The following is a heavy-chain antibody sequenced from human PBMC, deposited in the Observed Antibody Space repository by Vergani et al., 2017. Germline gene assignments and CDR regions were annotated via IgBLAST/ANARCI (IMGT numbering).Heavy chain of an antibody. CDR3: AGDSDPGDYDSSGDAFDI. V-gene: IGHV3-23*01. J-gene: IGHJ3*02. CDR1: GFTFSSYA. D-gene: IGHD3-22*01. Sequence: EVQLLESGGGLVQPGGSLRLSCAASGFTFSSYAMSWVRQAPGKGLEWVSAISGSGGSTYYADSVKGRFTISRDNSKNTLYLQMNSLRAEDTAVYYCAGDSDPGDYDSSGDAFDIWGKGTMVTVSS. CDR2: ISGSGGST.